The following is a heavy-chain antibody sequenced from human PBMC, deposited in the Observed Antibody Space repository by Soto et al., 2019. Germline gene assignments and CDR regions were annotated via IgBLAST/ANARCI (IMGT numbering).Heavy chain of an antibody. D-gene: IGHD3-3*01. CDR1: XGXXXSYY. V-gene: IGHV4-59*01. Sequence: PSATLSLTCTVSXGXXXSYYWXXIRQPPGKGLERIGYIYYSGSTNYNPSLKSRVTISVDTSKNQFSLKLSSVTAADTAVYYCARAKYYDFWSGYSSEWFDPWGQGTLVTVSS. CDR2: IYYSGST. CDR3: ARAKYYDFWSGYSSEWFDP. J-gene: IGHJ5*02.